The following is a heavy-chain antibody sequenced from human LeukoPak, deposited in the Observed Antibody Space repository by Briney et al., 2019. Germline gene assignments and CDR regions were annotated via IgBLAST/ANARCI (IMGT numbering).Heavy chain of an antibody. CDR1: GYTFTDYY. V-gene: IGHV1-2*02. CDR2: INPNSGGT. Sequence: GASLKVSCKASGYTFTDYYMHWVRQAPGQGLEWMGWINPNSGGTNYAQKFQGRVTMTRDTSISTTYMELSSLRSDDTAVYYCARDGGLDYWGQGTLVTVSS. D-gene: IGHD3-3*01. J-gene: IGHJ4*02. CDR3: ARDGGLDY.